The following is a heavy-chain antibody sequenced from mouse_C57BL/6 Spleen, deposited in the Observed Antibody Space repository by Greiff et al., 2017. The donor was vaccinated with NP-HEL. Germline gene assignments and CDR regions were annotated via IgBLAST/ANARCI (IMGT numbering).Heavy chain of an antibody. V-gene: IGHV1-82*01. Sequence: QVQLKESGPELVKPGASVKISCKASGYAFSSSWMNWVKQRPGKGLEWIGRIYPGDGDTNYNGKFKGKATLTADKSSSTAYMQLSRLTSEDSAVYFCARWDGYYAMDYWGQGTSVTVSS. CDR1: GYAFSSSW. J-gene: IGHJ4*01. D-gene: IGHD2-3*01. CDR2: IYPGDGDT. CDR3: ARWDGYYAMDY.